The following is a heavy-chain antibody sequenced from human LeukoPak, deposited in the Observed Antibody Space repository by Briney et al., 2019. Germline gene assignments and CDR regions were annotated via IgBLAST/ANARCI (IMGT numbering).Heavy chain of an antibody. CDR1: GYTFTDYY. Sequence: ASVKVSCKASGYTFTDYYRHWVRQAPGQGLEWMGWINPNSGGTNYAQKFQGRVTMTRDTSISTAYMELSRLRSDDTAVYYCARAVLLGTDFDYWGQGTLVTISS. J-gene: IGHJ4*02. CDR2: INPNSGGT. CDR3: ARAVLLGTDFDY. D-gene: IGHD5-18*01. V-gene: IGHV1-2*02.